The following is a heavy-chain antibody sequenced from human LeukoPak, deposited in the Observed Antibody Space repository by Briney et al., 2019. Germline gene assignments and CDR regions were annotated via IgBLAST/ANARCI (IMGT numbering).Heavy chain of an antibody. CDR2: MYYSGST. D-gene: IGHD3-10*01. V-gene: IGHV4-59*01. CDR3: ARHFLYASGGVPFDP. J-gene: IGHJ5*02. CDR1: GGSISSYY. Sequence: PSETLSLTCTVSGGSISSYYWSWIRQPPGKGLEWIGYMYYSGSTNYNPSLKSRVTISVDTSKNQFSLKLRSATAADTAVYYCARHFLYASGGVPFDPWGQGTLVTVSP.